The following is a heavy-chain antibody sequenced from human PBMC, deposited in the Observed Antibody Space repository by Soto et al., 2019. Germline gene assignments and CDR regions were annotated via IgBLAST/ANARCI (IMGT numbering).Heavy chain of an antibody. J-gene: IGHJ6*02. CDR1: GVTCSNAW. CDR2: IKSKTDGGTT. D-gene: IGHD1-26*01. Sequence: GGALRLSCAASGVTCSNAWMNWVLQAPGKGLEWVGRIKSKTDGGTTDYAAHVKGRFTISRDDSKNTLYPQMNSLKTEDTAVYFCTTDTGSGSYYDYYYGMDVWGQGTTVTVSS. CDR3: TTDTGSGSYYDYYYGMDV. V-gene: IGHV3-15*07.